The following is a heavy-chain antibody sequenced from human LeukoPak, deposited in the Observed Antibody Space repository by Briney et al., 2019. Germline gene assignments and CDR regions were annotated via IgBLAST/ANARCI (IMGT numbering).Heavy chain of an antibody. CDR1: GGSISSSSYY. V-gene: IGHV4-39*01. CDR3: ARHSYTSTWSPFDF. D-gene: IGHD6-13*01. Sequence: SETLSLTRTVSGGSISSSSYYWGWIRQPPGKGLEWIASIYYSGITFYNPSLKSRVTVSVDTSKNQFSLKLYSVTAADTAVYYCARHSYTSTWSPFDFWGQGTLVTVSS. CDR2: IYYSGIT. J-gene: IGHJ4*02.